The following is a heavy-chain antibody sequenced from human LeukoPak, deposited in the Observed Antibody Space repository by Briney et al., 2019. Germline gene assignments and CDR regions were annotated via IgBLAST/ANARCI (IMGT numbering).Heavy chain of an antibody. V-gene: IGHV1-3*01. CDR2: INAGNGNT. D-gene: IGHD1-14*01. J-gene: IGHJ4*02. Sequence: ASVKVSCKASRYTFTNYALHWVRQAPGQRLEWMGRINAGNGNTKFSQKFQGRITITRDTSASTAYMELSSLRSEDTAMYYCARGEPLTRGATPHFDSWGQGTLVTVSS. CDR3: ARGEPLTRGATPHFDS. CDR1: RYTFTNYA.